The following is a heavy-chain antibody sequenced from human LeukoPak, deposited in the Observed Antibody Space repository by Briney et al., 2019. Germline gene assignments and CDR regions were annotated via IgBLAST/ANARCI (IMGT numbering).Heavy chain of an antibody. CDR2: IYYSGNN. J-gene: IGHJ4*02. V-gene: IGHV4-61*08. Sequence: SETLSLTCTVSGGSVSSGGYYWSWIRQPPGKGLEWIGYIYYSGNNNYDPSLKSRVTISIDTSKNQFSLKLTSVTAADTAVYYCAREAPSWRWATDYWGQGTLVTVSS. CDR1: GGSVSSGGYY. CDR3: AREAPSWRWATDY. D-gene: IGHD1-26*01.